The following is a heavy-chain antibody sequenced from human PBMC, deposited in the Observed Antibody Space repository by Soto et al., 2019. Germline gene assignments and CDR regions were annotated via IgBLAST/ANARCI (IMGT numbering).Heavy chain of an antibody. CDR2: ISYDGSNK. Sequence: GGSLRLSCAASEFTFSSYAMHWVRQAPGKGLEWVAVISYDGSNKYYADSVKGRFTISRDNSKNTLYLQMNSLRAEDTAVYYCARDGVVAATPGLYGMDVWGQGTTVTVSS. D-gene: IGHD2-15*01. J-gene: IGHJ6*02. CDR3: ARDGVVAATPGLYGMDV. V-gene: IGHV3-30-3*01. CDR1: EFTFSSYA.